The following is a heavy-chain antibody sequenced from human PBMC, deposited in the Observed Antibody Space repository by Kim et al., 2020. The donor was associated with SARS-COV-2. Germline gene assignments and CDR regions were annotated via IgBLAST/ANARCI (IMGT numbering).Heavy chain of an antibody. V-gene: IGHV3-66*01. Sequence: GGSLRLSCAASGFTVSSNYMSWVRQAPGKGLEWVSVIYSGGSTYYADSVKGRFTISRDNSKNTLYLQINSLRAEDTAVYYCARDQRDYYDSSGYYGDGYYFDYWGQGTLVTVSS. D-gene: IGHD3-22*01. CDR1: GFTVSSNY. J-gene: IGHJ4*02. CDR2: IYSGGST. CDR3: ARDQRDYYDSSGYYGDGYYFDY.